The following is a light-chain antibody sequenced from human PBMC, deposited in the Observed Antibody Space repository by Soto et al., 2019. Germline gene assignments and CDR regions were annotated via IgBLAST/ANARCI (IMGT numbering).Light chain of an antibody. V-gene: IGLV1-51*01. CDR2: DND. CDR1: SSNIGNND. Sequence: QSVLTQPPSVSAAPGHKVTISCSGSSSNIGNNDVTWYKHLPGTAPILLIYDNDKRPSGIPDRFSGSKSGTSGTLGITGLQTGDEADYYCGTWDDSLRAVVFGGGTKLTVL. CDR3: GTWDDSLRAVV. J-gene: IGLJ2*01.